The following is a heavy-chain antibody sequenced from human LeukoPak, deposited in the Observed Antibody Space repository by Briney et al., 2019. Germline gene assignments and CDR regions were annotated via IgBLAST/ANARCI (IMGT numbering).Heavy chain of an antibody. CDR3: VAYDSSGYYYVRPSPNAFDI. V-gene: IGHV3-66*01. CDR1: GFRVSDYY. D-gene: IGHD3-22*01. Sequence: GGSLRLSCAVSGFRVSDYYMSWVRQAPGKGLEWVGLIRDSGEAFYADFVRGRFAISRDESENTRYLQMNSLRAEDTAVYYCVAYDSSGYYYVRPSPNAFDIWGQGTMVTVSS. J-gene: IGHJ3*02. CDR2: IRDSGEA.